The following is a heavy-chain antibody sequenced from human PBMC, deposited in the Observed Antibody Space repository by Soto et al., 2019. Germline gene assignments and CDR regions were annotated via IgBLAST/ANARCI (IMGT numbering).Heavy chain of an antibody. V-gene: IGHV1-2*04. CDR2: INPNRSVA. J-gene: IGHJ4*02. CDR1: GFTFTGYY. D-gene: IGHD6-13*01. Sequence: ASVKVSCKASGFTFTGYYMHWVRQAPGQGLEWIGWINPNRSVANYAQKIHDWVNIHRDTSIITAYMELSGLKSDDTAVYFCAKDDAGHPDFWGQGTLVTVSS. CDR3: AKDDAGHPDF.